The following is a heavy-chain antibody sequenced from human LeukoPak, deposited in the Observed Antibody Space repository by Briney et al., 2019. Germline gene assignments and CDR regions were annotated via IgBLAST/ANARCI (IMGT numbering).Heavy chain of an antibody. Sequence: ASVKVSCKASGYTFTGYYMHWVRQAPGQGLEWMGRIIPILGIANYAQKFQGRVTITADKSMSTAYMELSSLRSEDTAVYYCARGLRLGELSLGYWGQGTLVTVSS. CDR3: ARGLRLGELSLGY. V-gene: IGHV1-69*02. CDR2: IIPILGIA. D-gene: IGHD3-16*02. CDR1: GYTFTGYY. J-gene: IGHJ4*02.